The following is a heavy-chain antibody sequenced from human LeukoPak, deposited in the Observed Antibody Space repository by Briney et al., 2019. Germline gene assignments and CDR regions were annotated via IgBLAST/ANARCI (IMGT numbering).Heavy chain of an antibody. J-gene: IGHJ6*02. CDR2: INHSGST. V-gene: IGHV4-34*01. Sequence: SETLSLTCAVYGGSFSGYYWSWIRQPPGKGLEWIGEINHSGSTNYNPSLKSRVTISVDTPKNQFSLKLSSVTAADTAVYYCAGVIVVVPAATWAPGYYYYGMDVWGQGTTVTVSS. D-gene: IGHD2-2*01. CDR3: AGVIVVVPAATWAPGYYYYGMDV. CDR1: GGSFSGYY.